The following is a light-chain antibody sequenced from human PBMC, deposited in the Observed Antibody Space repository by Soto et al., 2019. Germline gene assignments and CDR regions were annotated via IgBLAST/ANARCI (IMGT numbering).Light chain of an antibody. V-gene: IGKV3-20*01. Sequence: ETVLTQSPGTRSLSPGERATLSCRASQSVASNYLAWYQQKPGQAPRLLIYVASRRAAGIPDRFSGSGSGTDFTLTISRLEPEDFAVYYCQHYGNSPWTFGQGTKVEIK. CDR1: QSVASNY. CDR2: VAS. CDR3: QHYGNSPWT. J-gene: IGKJ1*01.